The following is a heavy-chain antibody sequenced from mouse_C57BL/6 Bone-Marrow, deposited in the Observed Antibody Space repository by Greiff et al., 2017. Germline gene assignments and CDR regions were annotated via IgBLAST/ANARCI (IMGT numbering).Heavy chain of an antibody. CDR3: ARFVYYDWAMDY. CDR1: GYTFTSYW. J-gene: IGHJ4*01. CDR2: IDPSDSYT. V-gene: IGHV1-69*01. D-gene: IGHD2-4*01. Sequence: VQLQQPGAELVMPGASVKLSCQASGYTFTSYWMHWVKQRPGQGLEWIGEIDPSDSYTNFNQKFKGKSTLTVDKSSSTAYMQLSSLTSEDSAVYYCARFVYYDWAMDYWGQGTSVTVSS.